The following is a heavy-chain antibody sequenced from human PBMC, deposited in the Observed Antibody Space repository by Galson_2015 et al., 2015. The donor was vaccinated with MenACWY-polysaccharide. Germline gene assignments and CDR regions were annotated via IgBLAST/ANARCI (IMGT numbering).Heavy chain of an antibody. J-gene: IGHJ2*01. D-gene: IGHD3-22*01. Sequence: SLRLSCAASGFTFSSFWMSWVRQAPGKGLEWVAIIKQDGSEKYYVDSVKGRFSISRDNDKNSLYLQMNSLRSEDTAVYYCARDPLDSSGYTRGSVFDLWGRGTLVTVSS. CDR1: GFTFSSFW. CDR2: IKQDGSEK. V-gene: IGHV3-7*01. CDR3: ARDPLDSSGYTRGSVFDL.